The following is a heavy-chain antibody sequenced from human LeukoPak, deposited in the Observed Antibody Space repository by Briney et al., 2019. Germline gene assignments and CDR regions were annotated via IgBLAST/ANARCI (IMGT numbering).Heavy chain of an antibody. CDR2: ISVYNGKT. V-gene: IGHV1-18*01. D-gene: IGHD4-23*01. CDR1: GYGFSSYG. CDR3: ARHMTTVVTSLDS. J-gene: IGHJ4*02. Sequence: ASVKVSCKASGYGFSSYGIRWVRQAPGQGLEWMGWISVYNGKTNYAPLQGRVTMTTDTSTGTAYMELRNLRSEDTAIYYCARHMTTVVTSLDSWGQGTLVTVSS.